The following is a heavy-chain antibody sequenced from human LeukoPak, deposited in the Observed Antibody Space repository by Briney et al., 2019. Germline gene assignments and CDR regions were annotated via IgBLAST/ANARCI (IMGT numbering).Heavy chain of an antibody. CDR2: IIPTFGIA. V-gene: IGHV1-69*04. J-gene: IGHJ1*01. Sequence: ASVKVTCKASGGTFSSYAISWVRQAPGQGLEWMGRIIPTFGIANYAQKFQGRVTITADKSTSTAYMELSSLRSEDTAVYYCASCNYDSSGYYYLQHWGQGTLVTVSS. CDR3: ASCNYDSSGYYYLQH. CDR1: GGTFSSYA. D-gene: IGHD3-22*01.